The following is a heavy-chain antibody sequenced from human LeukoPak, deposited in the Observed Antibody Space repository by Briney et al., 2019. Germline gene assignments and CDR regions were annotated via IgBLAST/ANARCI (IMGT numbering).Heavy chain of an antibody. V-gene: IGHV3-23*01. J-gene: IGHJ4*02. Sequence: PGGSLRLSCAASRFTFSSYVTSWVRQAPGKGLEWISAISGSGGGTYYADSVRGRFTISRDNSKNTLYLQTNSLRAEDTAVYYCARRGAAGTYYFDYWGQGTLVTVSS. D-gene: IGHD6-13*01. CDR2: ISGSGGGT. CDR1: RFTFSSYV. CDR3: ARRGAAGTYYFDY.